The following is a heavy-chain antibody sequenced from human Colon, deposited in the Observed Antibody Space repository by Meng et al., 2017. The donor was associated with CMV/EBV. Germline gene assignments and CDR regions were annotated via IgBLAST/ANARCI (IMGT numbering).Heavy chain of an antibody. CDR1: GRNFNRYG. V-gene: IGHV3-30*01. D-gene: IGHD2-2*01. J-gene: IGHJ4*02. CDR2: VSHDGDKT. CDR3: AAEYQFLNAPYYEY. Sequence: GGSLRLSCSASGRNFNRYGVHWVRQAPGKRLEWVATVSHDGDKTYYADSVRGRFAILRDSPKNTVDLQLNSLTTDDTGVYYCAAEYQFLNAPYYEYWGQGALVTVSS.